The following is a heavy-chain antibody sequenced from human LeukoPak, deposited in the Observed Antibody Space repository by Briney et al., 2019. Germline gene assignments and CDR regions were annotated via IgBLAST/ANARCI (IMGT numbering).Heavy chain of an antibody. CDR2: INTNGGGT. CDR1: GFTFSSYA. V-gene: IGHV3-64D*06. Sequence: GGSLRLSCAASGFTFSSYAMHWVRQAPGKGLEYVSAINTNGGGTYYADSVKGRFTISRDNSKNTLYLQMSSLRTEDTAVYYCVKRDGYNYDYWGQGTLVTVSS. D-gene: IGHD5-24*01. J-gene: IGHJ4*02. CDR3: VKRDGYNYDY.